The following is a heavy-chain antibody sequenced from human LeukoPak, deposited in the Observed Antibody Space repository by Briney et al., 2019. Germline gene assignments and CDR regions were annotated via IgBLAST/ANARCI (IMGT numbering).Heavy chain of an antibody. V-gene: IGHV3-21*01. CDR3: ARGSPFFDY. CDR1: GFTFSSYN. J-gene: IGHJ4*02. Sequence: GGSLRLSCAASGFTFSSYNMNWVRQAPGKGLEWVSSISSSSTYIYYADSVKGRFTISRDNAKNSLYLQMNSLRAEDTAVYYCARGSPFFDYWGQGTLVTVSP. CDR2: ISSSSTYI.